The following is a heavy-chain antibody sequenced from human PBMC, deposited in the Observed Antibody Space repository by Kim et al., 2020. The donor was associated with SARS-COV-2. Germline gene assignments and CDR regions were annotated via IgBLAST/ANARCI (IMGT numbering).Heavy chain of an antibody. CDR3: ARGETSGWFGMDV. Sequence: ASVKVSCKAFDYTFSSYGISWVRQAPGQGLEWMGWISGYNGNTNYAQNLQGRVTMTTDTSTSTAYMELRSLRSDDTAVYFCARGETSGWFGMDVRGQGTT. CDR1: DYTFSSYG. CDR2: ISGYNGNT. D-gene: IGHD3-22*01. V-gene: IGHV1-18*01. J-gene: IGHJ6*02.